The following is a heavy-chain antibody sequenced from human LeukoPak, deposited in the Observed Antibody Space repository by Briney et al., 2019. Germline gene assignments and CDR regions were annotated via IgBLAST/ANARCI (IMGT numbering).Heavy chain of an antibody. D-gene: IGHD6-13*01. CDR1: GFSFINYA. CDR2: ISSSGSTI. CDR3: ARDLLVPSAYYYYGMDV. J-gene: IGHJ6*02. V-gene: IGHV3-48*03. Sequence: PGGSLRLSCAASGFSFINYAMSWVRQAPGKGLEWVSYISSSGSTIYYADSVKGRFTISRDNAKNSLYLQMNSLRAEDTAVYYCARDLLVPSAYYYYGMDVWGQGTTVTVSS.